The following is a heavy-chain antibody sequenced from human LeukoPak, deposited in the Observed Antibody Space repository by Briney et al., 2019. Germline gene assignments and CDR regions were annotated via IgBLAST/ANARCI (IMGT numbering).Heavy chain of an antibody. D-gene: IGHD6-19*01. CDR3: AKDSREDSSGWYGEFDY. V-gene: IGHV3-23*01. Sequence: GGSLRLSCAASGFTFSSYAMSWVRQAPGKGLEWVSAISGSGGSTYYADSVKGRFTISRDNSKNTLYLQMNSLRAEDTAVYYCAKDSREDSSGWYGEFDYWGQGTLVTVSS. CDR2: ISGSGGST. J-gene: IGHJ4*02. CDR1: GFTFSSYA.